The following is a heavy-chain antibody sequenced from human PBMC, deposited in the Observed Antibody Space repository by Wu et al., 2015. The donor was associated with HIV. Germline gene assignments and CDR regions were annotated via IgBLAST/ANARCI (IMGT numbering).Heavy chain of an antibody. V-gene: IGHV1-2*02. Sequence: QVQLVQSGAEVKKPGASVKVSCEASGYTFTAYYIHWVRQAPGQGLEWMGWINPNNGGTNYAQKFYGRITMTRDTSISTAYMELGRLRSDDTALYFCASGYCSGGDCYSLDHWGQGTLGHRLL. CDR3: ASGYCSGGDCYSLDH. CDR1: GYTFTAYY. D-gene: IGHD2-21*01. CDR2: INPNNGGT. J-gene: IGHJ5*02.